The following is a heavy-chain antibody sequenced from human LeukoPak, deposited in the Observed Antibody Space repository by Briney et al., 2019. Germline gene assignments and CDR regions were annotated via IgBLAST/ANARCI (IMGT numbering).Heavy chain of an antibody. D-gene: IGHD1-26*01. CDR2: ICSDATT. J-gene: IGHJ4*02. V-gene: IGHV3-66*01. CDR1: GFTVSSSY. CDR3: ARTGSYYAIDY. Sequence: GGSLRLSCAASGFTVSSSYISWVRQAPGKGLDWVSVICSDATTYYADSVKGRFTISRDNSKNTVYLQMNSLRAEDTAVYYCARTGSYYAIDYWGQGTLVTVSS.